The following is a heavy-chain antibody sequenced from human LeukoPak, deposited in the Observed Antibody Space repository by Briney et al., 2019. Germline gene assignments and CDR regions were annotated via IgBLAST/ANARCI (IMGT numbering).Heavy chain of an antibody. CDR2: ISYDGTIE. Sequence: PGGSLRLSCVASGFTFTDYIMHWVRQAPGKGLEWVTVISYDGTIEYYADSVKGRFTISRDNAKNTLYLQMNSLRAEDTAVYYCARATVAHYYYYGMDVWGQGTTVTVSS. CDR3: ARATVAHYYYYGMDV. V-gene: IGHV3-30-3*01. D-gene: IGHD1-26*01. CDR1: GFTFTDYI. J-gene: IGHJ6*02.